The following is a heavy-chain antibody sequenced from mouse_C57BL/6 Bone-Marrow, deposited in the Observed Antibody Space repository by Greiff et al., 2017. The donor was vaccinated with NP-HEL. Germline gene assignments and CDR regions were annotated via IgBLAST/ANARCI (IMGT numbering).Heavy chain of an antibody. Sequence: EVKLVESGAELVRPGASVKLSCTASGFNIKDDYMHWVKQRPEQGLEWIGWIDPENGDTEYASKFQGKATITADTSSNTAYLQLSSLTSEDTAVYYCTPYYGNWYFDVWGTGTTVTVSS. CDR2: IDPENGDT. CDR1: GFNIKDDY. V-gene: IGHV14-4*01. J-gene: IGHJ1*03. D-gene: IGHD2-10*01. CDR3: TPYYGNWYFDV.